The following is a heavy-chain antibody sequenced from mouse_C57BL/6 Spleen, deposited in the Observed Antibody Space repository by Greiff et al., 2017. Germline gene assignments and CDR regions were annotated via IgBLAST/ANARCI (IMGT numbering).Heavy chain of an antibody. CDR2: IYPGSGNT. Sequence: QVQLQQSGAELVRPGASVKLSCKASGYTFTDYYINWVKQRPGQGLEWIARIYPGSGNTYYNEKFKGKATLTAEKSSSTAYMQLSSLTSEDSAVYFCATGDYAMDYWGQGTSVTVSS. V-gene: IGHV1-76*01. CDR3: ATGDYAMDY. J-gene: IGHJ4*01. CDR1: GYTFTDYY.